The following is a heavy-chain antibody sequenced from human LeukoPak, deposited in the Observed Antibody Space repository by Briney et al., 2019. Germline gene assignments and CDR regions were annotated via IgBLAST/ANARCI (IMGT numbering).Heavy chain of an antibody. D-gene: IGHD6-19*01. J-gene: IGHJ4*02. CDR1: GYTFSNYW. V-gene: IGHV5-51*01. Sequence: GESLKISCKGSGYTFSNYWIGWVRQMPGKGLEWMAIIYPGDSGTRYSPSFQGQVTISADKSVSTAYLQWSSLKASDTAMYYCARHSVAVTFDYWGQGTLVTVSS. CDR3: ARHSVAVTFDY. CDR2: IYPGDSGT.